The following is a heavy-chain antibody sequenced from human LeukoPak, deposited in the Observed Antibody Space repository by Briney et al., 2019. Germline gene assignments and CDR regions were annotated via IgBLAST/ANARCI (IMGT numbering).Heavy chain of an antibody. CDR3: ARDNSSSWYFDY. J-gene: IGHJ4*02. V-gene: IGHV3-30-3*01. CDR2: ISYDGSNK. CDR1: GFTFSSYA. D-gene: IGHD6-13*01. Sequence: GRSLRLSCAASGFTFSSYAMHWVRQAPGKGLEWVAVISYDGSNKYYADSVKGRFTISRDNSKNTLYLQMNSLRAEDTAVYYCARDNSSSWYFDYWGQGTLVTVSS.